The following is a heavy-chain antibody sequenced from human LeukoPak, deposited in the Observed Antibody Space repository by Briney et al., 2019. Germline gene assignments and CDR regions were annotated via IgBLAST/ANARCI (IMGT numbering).Heavy chain of an antibody. V-gene: IGHV3-74*01. J-gene: IGHJ6*03. CDR1: GFTFSNYW. D-gene: IGHD3-3*01. Sequence: PGGSLRLSCAASGFTFSNYWMHWVRQAPGEGLVWVSLIYSDESTTSYADSVKGRFTISRDNAKNSLYLQMNSLRAEDTAVYYCARDLATPYYDFWSGYPPLDMDVWGKGTTVTVSS. CDR3: ARDLATPYYDFWSGYPPLDMDV. CDR2: IYSDESTT.